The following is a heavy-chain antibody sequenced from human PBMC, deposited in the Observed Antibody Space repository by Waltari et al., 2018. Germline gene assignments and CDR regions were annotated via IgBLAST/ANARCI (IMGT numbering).Heavy chain of an antibody. CDR1: GCSISSGSYY. CDR2: IYTSGST. D-gene: IGHD6-19*01. Sequence: QVQLQESGPGLVKPSQTLSLTCTVSGCSISSGSYYWSWIRQPAGKGLEWIGRIYTSGSTNYNPSLKSRVTISVDTSKNQFSLKLSSVTAADTAVYYCAREGWAIDYWGQGTLVTVSS. J-gene: IGHJ4*02. V-gene: IGHV4-61*02. CDR3: AREGWAIDY.